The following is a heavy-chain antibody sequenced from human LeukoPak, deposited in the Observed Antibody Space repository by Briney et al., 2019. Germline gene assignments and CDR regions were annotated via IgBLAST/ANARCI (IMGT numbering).Heavy chain of an antibody. CDR1: GFTFSSYA. Sequence: GRSLRLSCAASGFTFSSYAMHWVRQAPGKGLEWVAVISYDGSNKYYADSVKGRFTISRDNSKNTLYLQMNSLRAEDTAVYYCARGTLWFGLGHLDYWGREPWSPSPQ. D-gene: IGHD3-10*01. CDR3: ARGTLWFGLGHLDY. J-gene: IGHJ4*02. V-gene: IGHV3-30*04. CDR2: ISYDGSNK.